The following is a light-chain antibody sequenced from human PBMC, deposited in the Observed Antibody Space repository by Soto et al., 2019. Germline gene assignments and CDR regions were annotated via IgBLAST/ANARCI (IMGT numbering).Light chain of an antibody. J-gene: IGKJ1*01. V-gene: IGKV3-11*01. CDR1: RSVGSS. Sequence: EIVLTQSPATLSLSPGDRATLSCRASRSVGSSLAWYQHKPGQAPRLLIYVTSNRATGVPDRFSGGESGADFTLTISSLDPADSAVFYCQQRSYWPWTFGQGTKVEIK. CDR3: QQRSYWPWT. CDR2: VTS.